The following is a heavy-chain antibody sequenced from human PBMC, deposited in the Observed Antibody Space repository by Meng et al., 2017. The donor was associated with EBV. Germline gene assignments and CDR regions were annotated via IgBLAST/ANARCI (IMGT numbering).Heavy chain of an antibody. CDR2: FLPRLGAP. D-gene: IGHD3-10*01. CDR3: ASESGRGYTPGY. V-gene: IGHV1-69*01. Sequence: QVQLVQWAAEVKKPGASVKGSCKPSGGPVRDYAISWVRQAPGQGLEWLGGFLPRLGAPNYAQKFHGRVKITADESTSTHYMDLSSLRSEDTAIYYCASESGRGYTPGYWGQGTLVTVSS. CDR1: GGPVRDYA. J-gene: IGHJ4*02.